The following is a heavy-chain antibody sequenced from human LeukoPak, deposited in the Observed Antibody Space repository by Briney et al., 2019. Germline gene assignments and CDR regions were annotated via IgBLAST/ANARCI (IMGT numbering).Heavy chain of an antibody. J-gene: IGHJ4*02. D-gene: IGHD3-10*01. CDR3: AQDFYGSGSYDY. Sequence: PGGSLRLSCAASGFTVSSNYKSWVRQAPGKGLEWVSVIYSGGSTYYADSVKGRFTISRDKSKNTLYLQMNSLRVEDTAVYYCAQDFYGSGSYDYWGQGTLVTVSS. V-gene: IGHV3-66*01. CDR2: IYSGGST. CDR1: GFTVSSNY.